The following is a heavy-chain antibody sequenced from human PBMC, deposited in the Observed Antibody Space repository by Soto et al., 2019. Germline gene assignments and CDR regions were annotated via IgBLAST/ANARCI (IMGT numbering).Heavy chain of an antibody. D-gene: IGHD2-15*01. Sequence: GSLRLSCAASGFTFSNAWMNLVRQAPGKGLEWVGRIKSKTDGGTTDYAAPVKGRFTISRDNSKNTLYLQMNSLRAEDTAVYYCAKDRDIVVVVAARDAFEIWGQGTMVTGS. CDR3: AKDRDIVVVVAARDAFEI. J-gene: IGHJ3*02. V-gene: IGHV3-15*07. CDR1: GFTFSNAW. CDR2: IKSKTDGGTT.